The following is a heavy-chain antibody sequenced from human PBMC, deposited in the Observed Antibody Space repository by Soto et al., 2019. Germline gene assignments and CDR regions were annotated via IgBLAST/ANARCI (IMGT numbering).Heavy chain of an antibody. CDR2: IYWDDDK. V-gene: IGHV2-5*08. Sequence: TLSLTCTVSGGSISSGGYYWSWIRQPPGKALEWLALIYWDDDKRYSPSLKDRLAISKDTSSNQVVLTITNIDPGDSATYFCAHAGDYDLLTFDHWGPGTLVTVSS. D-gene: IGHD4-17*01. J-gene: IGHJ4*02. CDR3: AHAGDYDLLTFDH. CDR1: GGSISSGGYY.